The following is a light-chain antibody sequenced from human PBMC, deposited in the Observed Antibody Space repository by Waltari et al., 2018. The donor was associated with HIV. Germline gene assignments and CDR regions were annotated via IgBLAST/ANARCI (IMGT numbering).Light chain of an antibody. CDR1: SSDVGGYNY. CDR2: EVS. J-gene: IGLJ1*01. V-gene: IGLV2-14*01. Sequence: QSALTQPASVSGSPGQSSTISCTRTSSDVGGYNYVSWYQPHPGKAPKLMIYEVSNRPSGVSNRFSGSKSGNTASLTIAGLQAEDEADYYCSSYTSSLYVFGTGTKVTVL. CDR3: SSYTSSLYV.